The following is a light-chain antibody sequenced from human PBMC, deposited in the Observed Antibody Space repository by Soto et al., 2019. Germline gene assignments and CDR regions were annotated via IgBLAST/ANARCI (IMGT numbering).Light chain of an antibody. CDR1: QSVSSN. Sequence: EIVMTQSPVNLSVSPGERATLSCRASQSVSSNLAWYQQKPGQAPRLLIYGASTRATGIPARFSGSGSVTEFTLTISSMQSEDFAVYCCQQYNDWPRTFGRGTKVDSK. J-gene: IGKJ3*01. CDR2: GAS. CDR3: QQYNDWPRT. V-gene: IGKV3-15*01.